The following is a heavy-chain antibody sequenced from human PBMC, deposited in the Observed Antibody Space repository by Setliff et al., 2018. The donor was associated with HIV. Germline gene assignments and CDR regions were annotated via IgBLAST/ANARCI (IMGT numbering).Heavy chain of an antibody. Sequence: GASVKVSCKASGHSFTTYFLHWVRQATGQGLEWMGWMSTYNGNTNYAQKVQGRATMTTDTSTSTAYMQMNSLRVEDTAVYFCAAQGVLWGQGTQVTVSS. CDR3: AAQGVL. CDR2: MSTYNGNT. J-gene: IGHJ4*02. CDR1: GHSFTTYF. V-gene: IGHV1-18*01.